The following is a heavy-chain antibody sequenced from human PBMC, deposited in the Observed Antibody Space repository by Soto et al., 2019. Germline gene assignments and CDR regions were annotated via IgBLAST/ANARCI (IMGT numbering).Heavy chain of an antibody. D-gene: IGHD3-16*01. CDR1: GFSLTTRGVG. Sequence: QITLKESGPTLVKPTQTLTLTCTFSGFSLTTRGVGVGWIRQPPGKALECLALIYWDDDKRYSPSLQSSLSTTKDTSKNQVVLTTTNVDPVDTATYYCAHSPKYYQYAWFDPWGQGTLVSVSS. CDR2: IYWDDDK. V-gene: IGHV2-5*02. J-gene: IGHJ5*02. CDR3: AHSPKYYQYAWFDP.